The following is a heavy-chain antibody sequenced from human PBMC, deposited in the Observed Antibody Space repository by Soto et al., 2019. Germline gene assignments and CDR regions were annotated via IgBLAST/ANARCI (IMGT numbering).Heavy chain of an antibody. CDR1: GATFSTYT. D-gene: IGHD2-2*01. Sequence: QVQLVQSGAEVKKPGSSVKVSCRASGATFSTYTIIWVRQAPGQGLEWVGRIIPMLGIANYAQRFQGRVTITADTSTSTAYMELSSLRSEDTAVYYCARDRDQLPTDWGQGTLVTVSS. CDR3: ARDRDQLPTD. CDR2: IIPMLGIA. V-gene: IGHV1-69*02. J-gene: IGHJ1*01.